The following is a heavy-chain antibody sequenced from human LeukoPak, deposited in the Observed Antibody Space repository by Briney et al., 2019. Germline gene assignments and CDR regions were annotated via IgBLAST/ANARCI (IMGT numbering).Heavy chain of an antibody. CDR2: IYYSGTT. CDR3: GRDKGDDNKASSRTFHY. CDR1: GDSISNYD. D-gene: IGHD1-1*01. Sequence: PSETLSLTCAVSGDSISNYDWSWLRQPPGKGLEWIGYIYYSGTTNYNPSLKSRVAISVDTSKNQFSLNLRSVTAADTAVYFCGRDKGDDNKASSRTFHYWGQGTLVTVSS. J-gene: IGHJ4*02. V-gene: IGHV4-59*01.